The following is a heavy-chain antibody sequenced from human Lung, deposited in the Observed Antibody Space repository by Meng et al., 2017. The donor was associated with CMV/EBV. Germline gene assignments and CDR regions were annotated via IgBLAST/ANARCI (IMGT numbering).Heavy chain of an antibody. V-gene: IGHV4-59*01. CDR1: GDSISTYY. J-gene: IGHJ6*02. Sequence: ESLKISCTVSGDSISTYYWNWLRQSPGKGLEWIGYISDSGSTNYNPSLKSRVDFTLDTFKNQFSLKLSSVTAADTAVYYCARFDIDVEGYYGMDVWGQGXTVTVSS. CDR2: ISDSGST. CDR3: ARFDIDVEGYYGMDV. D-gene: IGHD5-12*01.